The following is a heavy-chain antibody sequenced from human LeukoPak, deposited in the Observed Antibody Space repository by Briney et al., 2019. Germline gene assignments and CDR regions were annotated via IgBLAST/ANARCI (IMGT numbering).Heavy chain of an antibody. J-gene: IGHJ4*02. D-gene: IGHD5-18*01. CDR1: GFTFNNYG. CDR3: ARAEAGYSYGYADG. Sequence: GGSLRLSCAASGFTFNNYGINWVRQAPGKGLEWVSYISTSGSTIYYADSVKGRFTMSRDNAKKSVYLQMNSLRAEDTAIYYCARAEAGYSYGYADGWGQGTLVTVSS. V-gene: IGHV3-48*03. CDR2: ISTSGSTI.